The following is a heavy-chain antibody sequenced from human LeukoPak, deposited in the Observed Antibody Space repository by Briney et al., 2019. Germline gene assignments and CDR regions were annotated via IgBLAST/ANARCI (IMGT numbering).Heavy chain of an antibody. CDR2: IYHSGST. J-gene: IGHJ4*02. CDR1: GGSISSSNW. CDR3: ARAQEDSSSTQDGYSHFDY. D-gene: IGHD5-24*01. V-gene: IGHV4-4*02. Sequence: PSGTLSLTCAVSGGSISSSNWWSWVRQPPGKGLEWIGEIYHSGSTNYNPSLKSRVTISVDKSKNQFSLKLSSVTAADTAVYYCARAQEDSSSTQDGYSHFDYWGQGTLVTVSS.